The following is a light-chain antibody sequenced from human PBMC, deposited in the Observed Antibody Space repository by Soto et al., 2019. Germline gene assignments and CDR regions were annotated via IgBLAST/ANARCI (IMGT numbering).Light chain of an antibody. CDR3: CSYAGSYYLV. CDR1: SSDVGGYAY. CDR2: EDI. V-gene: IGLV2-11*01. Sequence: QSALTQPRSVSGSPGQSVTISCTGTSSDVGGYAYVSWYQQHTGKAPTLMIYEDIKRPSGVPDRLSGSKSGNTASLTISGLQAEDEADYYCCSYAGSYYLVFGGGTKLTVL. J-gene: IGLJ2*01.